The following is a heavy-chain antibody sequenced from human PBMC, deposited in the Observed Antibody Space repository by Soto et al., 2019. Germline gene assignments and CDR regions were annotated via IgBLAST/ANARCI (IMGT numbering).Heavy chain of an antibody. CDR3: ARVRGYCTNGVCYNWFDP. Sequence: SETLSLTCAVSGGSISSSNWWSWVRQPPGKGLEWIGEIYHSGSTNYNPSLKSRVTISVDKSKNLFSLKLSSVTAADTAVYYCARVRGYCTNGVCYNWFDPWGQGTLVTVSS. CDR2: IYHSGST. V-gene: IGHV4-4*02. CDR1: GGSISSSNW. D-gene: IGHD2-8*01. J-gene: IGHJ5*02.